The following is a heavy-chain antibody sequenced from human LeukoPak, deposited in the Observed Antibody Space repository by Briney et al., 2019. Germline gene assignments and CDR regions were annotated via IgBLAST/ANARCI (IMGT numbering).Heavy chain of an antibody. Sequence: HPGGSLRLSCEASGFTLSTYWMNWVRQVPGKGLDWVANINPDGSGKRYMDSVKGRFTIARDNADNSLSLQMNSLRAEDTAVYYCASWGAGGNSWGQGTLVTVSS. V-gene: IGHV3-7*01. J-gene: IGHJ4*02. CDR1: GFTLSTYW. D-gene: IGHD3-16*01. CDR2: INPDGSGK. CDR3: ASWGAGGNS.